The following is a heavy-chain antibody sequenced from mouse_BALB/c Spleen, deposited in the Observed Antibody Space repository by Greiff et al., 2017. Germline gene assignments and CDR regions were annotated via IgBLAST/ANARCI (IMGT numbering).Heavy chain of an antibody. J-gene: IGHJ4*01. CDR1: GFSLTSYG. Sequence: VKLQESGPGLVAPSQSLSITCTVSGFSLTSYGVHWVRQPPGKGLEWLGVIWAGGSTNYNSALMSRLSISKDNSKSQVFLKMNSLQTDDTAMYYCANDGYYPYYAMDYWGQGTSVTVSS. D-gene: IGHD2-3*01. CDR3: ANDGYYPYYAMDY. V-gene: IGHV2-9*02. CDR2: IWAGGST.